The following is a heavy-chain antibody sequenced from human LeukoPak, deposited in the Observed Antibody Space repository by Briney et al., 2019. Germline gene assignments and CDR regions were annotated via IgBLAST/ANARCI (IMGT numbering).Heavy chain of an antibody. CDR3: AKDQTPKYPVAGQNY. J-gene: IGHJ4*02. Sequence: PGGSLRLSCAASGFTVSSNYMSWVRQAPGKGLEWVSVMYSGGNTYYADSVKGRFTISRDNSKNTLHLQMNSLRAEDTAVYYCAKDQTPKYPVAGQNYWGQGTLVTVSS. D-gene: IGHD6-19*01. CDR1: GFTVSSNY. CDR2: MYSGGNT. V-gene: IGHV3-53*01.